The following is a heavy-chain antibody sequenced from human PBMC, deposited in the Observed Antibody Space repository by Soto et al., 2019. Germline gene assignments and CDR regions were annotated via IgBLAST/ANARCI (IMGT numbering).Heavy chain of an antibody. CDR2: IYDSGNT. V-gene: IGHV4-31*03. Sequence: QVQLQESGPGLVKPSETLSLTCTVSGDSISSGGYYWNWIRHHPGKGLEWIGYIYDSGNTYYNPSLKSRVTISVATSKNQFSLRLTSVTAADTAVYYCARLRPRGWVDSYFDSWGQGTLVTVSS. D-gene: IGHD5-12*01. CDR1: GDSISSGGYY. J-gene: IGHJ4*02. CDR3: ARLRPRGWVDSYFDS.